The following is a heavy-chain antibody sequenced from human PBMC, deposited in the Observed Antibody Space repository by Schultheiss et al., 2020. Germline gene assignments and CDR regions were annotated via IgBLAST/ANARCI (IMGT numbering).Heavy chain of an antibody. CDR2: IYTSGST. J-gene: IGHJ4*02. D-gene: IGHD1-26*01. CDR3: ARGGGIVGATFDY. Sequence: SETLSLTCAVSGGSISSSNWWSWIRQPAGKGLEWIGRIYTSGSTNYNPSLKSRVTISVDTSKNQFSLKLSSVTAADTAVYYCARGGGIVGATFDYWGQGTLVNVYS. CDR1: GGSISSSNW. V-gene: IGHV4-4*07.